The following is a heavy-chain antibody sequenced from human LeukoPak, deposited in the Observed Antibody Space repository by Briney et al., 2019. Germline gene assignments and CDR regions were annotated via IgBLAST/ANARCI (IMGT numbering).Heavy chain of an antibody. J-gene: IGHJ4*02. V-gene: IGHV3-15*01. CDR1: GFTSSNAW. CDR2: IKSKTDGGTT. Sequence: GGSLRPSCAASGFTSSNAWMNWVRQAPGKGLEWVGRIKSKTDGGTTDYVAPVKGRFTISRDDSKNTLYLQMNSLKTEDTAVYYCATAKYSSTFDYWGQGALVTVSS. CDR3: ATAKYSSTFDY. D-gene: IGHD5-18*01.